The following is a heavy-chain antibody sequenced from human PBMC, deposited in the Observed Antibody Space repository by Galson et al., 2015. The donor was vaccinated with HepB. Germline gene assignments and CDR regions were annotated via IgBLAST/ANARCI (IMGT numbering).Heavy chain of an antibody. CDR1: GGSLSLYY. D-gene: IGHD5-12*01. CDR3: ATLSGSYSGLARVFDF. CDR2: IYPSGST. Sequence: TLSLTCTVSGGSLSLYYWSWIRQPAGKGLEWIGRIYPSGSTHYNPSLTSRVSISVDTSKNQFSLKLTTVTAADTAVYYCATLSGSYSGLARVFDFWGQGSLVTVSS. V-gene: IGHV4-4*07. J-gene: IGHJ4*02.